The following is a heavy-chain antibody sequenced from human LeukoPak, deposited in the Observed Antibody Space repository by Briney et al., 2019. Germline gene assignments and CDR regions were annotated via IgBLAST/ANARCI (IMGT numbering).Heavy chain of an antibody. CDR1: GFTFSSKG. V-gene: IGHV3-30*03. D-gene: IGHD4-23*01. J-gene: IGHJ4*02. CDR2: ISHDEGNK. Sequence: GGSLRLSCAPPGFTFSSKGLHWIPRAPARGVEWVAAISHDEGNKYYADSVKGRFTISRDNSKNSLYLQLNSLGGEDTAMYYCARDLGGGTFDYWGQGTLVTVFS. CDR3: ARDLGGGTFDY.